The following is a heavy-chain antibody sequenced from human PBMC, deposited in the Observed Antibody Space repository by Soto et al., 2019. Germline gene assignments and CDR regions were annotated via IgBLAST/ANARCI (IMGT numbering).Heavy chain of an antibody. V-gene: IGHV4-39*01. Sequence: SETLSLTCTVSGGSISSSSYSWGWIRQPPGKGLEWIGSIYYSGSTYYNPSLKSRVTISVDTSKNHFSLKLSSVTAADSAVYYCARHHKYCSSTRCYEYFQYWGQGTLVTVS. D-gene: IGHD2-2*01. CDR1: GGSISSSSYS. CDR2: IYYSGST. CDR3: ARHHKYCSSTRCYEYFQY. J-gene: IGHJ1*01.